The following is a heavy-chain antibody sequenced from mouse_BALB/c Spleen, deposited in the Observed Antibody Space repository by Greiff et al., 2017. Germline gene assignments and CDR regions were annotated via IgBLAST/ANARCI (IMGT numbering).Heavy chain of an antibody. CDR3: ARLYDYDYYAMDY. J-gene: IGHJ4*01. CDR1: GFTFSSYG. D-gene: IGHD2-4*01. CDR2: ISSGGSYT. V-gene: IGHV5-6*01. Sequence: EVQLVESGGDLVKPGGSLKLSCAASGFTFSSYGMSWVRQTPDKRLEWVATISSGGSYTYYPDSVKGRFTISRDNAKNTLYLQMSSLKSEDTAMYYCARLYDYDYYAMDYWGQGTSVTVSS.